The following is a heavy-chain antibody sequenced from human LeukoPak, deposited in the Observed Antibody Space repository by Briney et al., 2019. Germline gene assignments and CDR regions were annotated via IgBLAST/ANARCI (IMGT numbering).Heavy chain of an antibody. CDR1: GFSFSRYW. D-gene: IGHD1-26*01. J-gene: IGHJ3*02. CDR3: ARAKSGIVGELDAFDI. V-gene: IGHV3-7*03. Sequence: GGSLRLSCEASGFSFSRYWMSWVRQAPVRGLEWVANIKPDGSEIYYVDSVKGRFTISRDNAKNSLYLQMNSLRAEDTALYYCARAKSGIVGELDAFDIWGQGTMVTVSS. CDR2: IKPDGSEI.